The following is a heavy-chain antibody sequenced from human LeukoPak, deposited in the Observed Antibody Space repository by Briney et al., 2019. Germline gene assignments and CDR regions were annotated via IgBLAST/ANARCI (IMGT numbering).Heavy chain of an antibody. D-gene: IGHD4-17*01. V-gene: IGHV3-7*01. CDR2: IKQDGSEK. CDR1: GFTFSSYW. Sequence: GGSLRLSYAASGFTFSSYWMSWVRQAPGKGLEWVANIKQDGSEKYYVDSVKGRFTTSRDNAKNSPYLQMNSLRAEDTAVYYCARHLRPSYGDYDKGWFDPWGQGTLVTVSS. CDR3: ARHLRPSYGDYDKGWFDP. J-gene: IGHJ5*02.